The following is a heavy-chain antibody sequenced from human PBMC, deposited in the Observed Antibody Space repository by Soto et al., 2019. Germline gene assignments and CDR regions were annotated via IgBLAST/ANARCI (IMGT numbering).Heavy chain of an antibody. V-gene: IGHV4-30-4*01. CDR3: ARDPWPDYGGNSEAY. D-gene: IGHD4-17*01. CDR1: GGSISSGDYY. CDR2: IYYSGST. J-gene: IGHJ4*02. Sequence: SETLSLTCTVSGGSISSGDYYGMWIRQPPGKGLEWIGYIYYSGSTYYNPSLKSRVTISVDTSKNQFSLKLSSVTAADTAVYYCARDPWPDYGGNSEAYWGQGTLVTVSS.